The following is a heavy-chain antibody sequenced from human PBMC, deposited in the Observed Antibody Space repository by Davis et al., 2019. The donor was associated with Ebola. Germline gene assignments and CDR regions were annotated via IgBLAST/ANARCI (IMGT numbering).Heavy chain of an antibody. V-gene: IGHV6-1*01. CDR2: TYYSSKWYH. CDR1: GDSVSSGG. D-gene: IGHD6-19*01. J-gene: IGHJ6*02. CDR3: ARGWFRSGMDV. Sequence: HSQTPSLTCAISGDSVSSGGWNWIRQSPSRGLEWLGRTYYSSKWYHDYAVSVKSRITINPDTSKNQFSLLLNSVTPEDTAIYYCARGWFRSGMDVWGQGTTITVSS.